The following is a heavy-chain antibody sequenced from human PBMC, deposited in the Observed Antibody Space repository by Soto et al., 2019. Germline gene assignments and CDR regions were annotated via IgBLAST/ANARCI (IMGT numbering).Heavy chain of an antibody. CDR2: IYYSGST. V-gene: IGHV4-59*01. Sequence: PSETLSLTCTVSGGSISSYYWSWIRQPPGEGLEWIGYIYYSGSTNYNPSLKSRVTISVDTSKNQFSLKLSSVTAADTAVYYCARVYSSGWYYFDYWGQGTLVTVSS. D-gene: IGHD6-19*01. CDR3: ARVYSSGWYYFDY. J-gene: IGHJ4*02. CDR1: GGSISSYY.